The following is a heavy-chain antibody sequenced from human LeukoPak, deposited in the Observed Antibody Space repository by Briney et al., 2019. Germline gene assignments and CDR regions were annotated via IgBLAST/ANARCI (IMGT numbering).Heavy chain of an antibody. Sequence: SQTLPLTCAISGDSVSSNSAAWNWIRQSPSRGLEWLGRTYYRSKWYNDYAVSVKSRITINPDTSKNQFSLQLNSVTPEDTAVYYCASEGLDYDFWSGPDYWGQGTLVTVSS. CDR2: TYYRSKWYN. CDR1: GDSVSSNSAA. J-gene: IGHJ4*02. CDR3: ASEGLDYDFWSGPDY. D-gene: IGHD3-3*01. V-gene: IGHV6-1*01.